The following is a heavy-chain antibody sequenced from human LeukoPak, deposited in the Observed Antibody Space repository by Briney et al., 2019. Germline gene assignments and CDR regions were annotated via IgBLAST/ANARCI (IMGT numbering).Heavy chain of an antibody. D-gene: IGHD3-22*01. CDR1: GFSFSSYA. CDR3: ARERSGYLPFFDF. CDR2: ISVSGDTT. J-gene: IGHJ4*02. Sequence: GGSLRLSCAAAGFSFSSYAMNWVRQAPGKGLEWVSLISVSGDTTYYADSVKGRFTISRDNAQNSLYLQMNSLRADDTAVYYCARERSGYLPFFDFWGQGTLVTVAS. V-gene: IGHV3-23*01.